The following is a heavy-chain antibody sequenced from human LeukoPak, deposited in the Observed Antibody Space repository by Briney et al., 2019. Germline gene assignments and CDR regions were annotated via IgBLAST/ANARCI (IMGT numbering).Heavy chain of an antibody. J-gene: IGHJ4*02. CDR3: ARDLVATITFPGY. CDR1: GFTFSSYA. Sequence: PGGSLRLSCAASGFTFSSYAMSWVRQAPGKGLEWVSAISGSGGSTYYADSVKGRFTISRDNAKNSLYLQMNSLRAEDTAVYYCARDLVATITFPGYWGQGTLVTVSS. CDR2: ISGSGGST. D-gene: IGHD5-12*01. V-gene: IGHV3-23*01.